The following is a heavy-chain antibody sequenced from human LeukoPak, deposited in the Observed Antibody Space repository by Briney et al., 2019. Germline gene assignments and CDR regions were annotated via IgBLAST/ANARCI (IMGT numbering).Heavy chain of an antibody. CDR3: ARVWDGSGSYYFDY. Sequence: PSETLPLTCTVSGGSISSGDYYWSWIRQPPGKGLEWIGYIYYSGSTYYNPSLKSRVTISVDTSKNQFSLKLSSVTAADTAVYYCARVWDGSGSYYFDYWGQGTLVTVSS. V-gene: IGHV4-30-4*01. D-gene: IGHD3-10*01. J-gene: IGHJ4*02. CDR2: IYYSGST. CDR1: GGSISSGDYY.